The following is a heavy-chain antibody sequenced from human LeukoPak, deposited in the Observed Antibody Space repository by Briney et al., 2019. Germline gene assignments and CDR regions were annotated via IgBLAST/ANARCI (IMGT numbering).Heavy chain of an antibody. D-gene: IGHD1-26*01. CDR3: AKDKTSGTYFDY. J-gene: IGHJ4*02. Sequence: GGSLRLSCAASGFTFSNYDMSWVRQAPGKGLEWVSAVSGSGGSTYYADSVKGRFTVSRDNSKNTLCLQMNSLRAEDTAVYHCAKDKTSGTYFDYWGQGAPVTVSS. CDR1: GFTFSNYD. V-gene: IGHV3-23*01. CDR2: VSGSGGST.